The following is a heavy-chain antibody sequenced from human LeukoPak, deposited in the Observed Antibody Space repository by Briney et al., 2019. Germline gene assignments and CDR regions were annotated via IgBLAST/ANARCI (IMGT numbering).Heavy chain of an antibody. CDR1: GFTFSSNW. J-gene: IGHJ5*01. CDR3: AREEWLDS. CDR2: SNTDGSST. V-gene: IGHV3-74*01. Sequence: PGGSLRLSCAASGFTFSSNWIHWGCQAPRKGLGWVSRSNTDGSSTSYADSVKGRFAISSDNATNTRYLQMNSPGADATAVYYCAREEWLDSWGQGTLVTVSS.